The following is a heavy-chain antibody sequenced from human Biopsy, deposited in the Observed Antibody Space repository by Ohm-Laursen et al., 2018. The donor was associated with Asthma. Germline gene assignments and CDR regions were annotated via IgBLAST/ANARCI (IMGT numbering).Heavy chain of an antibody. Sequence: SDTLSLTCTVYGGYLTSHYWNWIRQPPGKGLEWIGEIDQSGYTNYNPSLKSRVTISAETSKNQFHLNLSSVTAADTAVYFCSRAAITGIRGWFDPWGQGTQVTVSS. CDR2: IDQSGYT. CDR1: GGYLTSHY. V-gene: IGHV4-34*01. J-gene: IGHJ5*02. D-gene: IGHD1-20*01. CDR3: SRAAITGIRGWFDP.